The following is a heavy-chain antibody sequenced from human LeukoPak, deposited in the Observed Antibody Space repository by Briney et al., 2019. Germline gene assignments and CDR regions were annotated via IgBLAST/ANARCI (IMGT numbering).Heavy chain of an antibody. CDR3: LRDLNWSLDQ. Sequence: PGGSLRLSCAASGFIFSSYAMSWVRQAPGKGLEWISDISGSGTNTYYADSVKGRFTISRDNAKNTLYLQMNSLRAEDTAVYYCLRDLNWSLDQWGQGTLVTVSS. CDR1: GFIFSSYA. V-gene: IGHV3-23*01. J-gene: IGHJ4*02. CDR2: ISGSGTNT. D-gene: IGHD1-20*01.